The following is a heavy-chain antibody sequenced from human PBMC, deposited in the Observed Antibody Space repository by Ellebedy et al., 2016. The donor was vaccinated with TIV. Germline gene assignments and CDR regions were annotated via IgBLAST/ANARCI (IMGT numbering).Heavy chain of an antibody. CDR3: ARNRGYCGGDCYSSLDGIDV. Sequence: SVKGRFTISRDNSNNTLYLQMNSLRAEDTAVYYCARNRGYCGGDCYSSLDGIDVWGQGTTVTVSS. V-gene: IGHV3-30*07. D-gene: IGHD2-21*02. J-gene: IGHJ6*02.